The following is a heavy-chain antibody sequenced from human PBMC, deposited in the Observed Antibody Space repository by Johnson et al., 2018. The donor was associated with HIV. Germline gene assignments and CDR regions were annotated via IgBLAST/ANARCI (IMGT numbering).Heavy chain of an antibody. CDR2: ISWNSGRI. J-gene: IGHJ3*02. D-gene: IGHD5-18*01. V-gene: IGHV3-9*01. Sequence: VQLVESGGGLVQPGRSLRLSCAASGFTFDDYVMHWARQAPGKGLEWVSGISWNSGRIGYADSVKGRFTISRDNAKNSLYLQMNSLRAEDTALYYCARAGYSYGLGAFDIWGQGTMVTVSS. CDR3: ARAGYSYGLGAFDI. CDR1: GFTFDDYV.